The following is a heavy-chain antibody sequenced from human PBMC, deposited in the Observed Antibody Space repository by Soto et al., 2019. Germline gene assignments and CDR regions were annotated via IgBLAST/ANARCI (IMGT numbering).Heavy chain of an antibody. D-gene: IGHD7-27*01. V-gene: IGHV4-34*01. Sequence: SETLSLTCAVYGGSFSGYYWSWIRQPPGKGLEWIGEINHSGSTNYNPSLKSRVTISVDTSKNQFSLKLSSVTAADTAVYYCARNKLGNDVVHDFDIWGQGTMVTVSS. CDR1: GGSFSGYY. CDR3: ARNKLGNDVVHDFDI. J-gene: IGHJ3*02. CDR2: INHSGST.